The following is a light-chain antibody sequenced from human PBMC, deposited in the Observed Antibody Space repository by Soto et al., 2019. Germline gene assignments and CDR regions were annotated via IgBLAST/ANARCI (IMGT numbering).Light chain of an antibody. Sequence: EIVLTQSPGTLSLSPGERATLSCRASQSVSSNSLAWYHQKPGQPPRLLMYGASSRATGIPDRFSGSGSGTDFTLTITRLEPEDFAVYYCQQYGSPLITFGQGTRLRL. CDR2: GAS. J-gene: IGKJ5*01. V-gene: IGKV3-20*01. CDR3: QQYGSPLIT. CDR1: QSVSSNS.